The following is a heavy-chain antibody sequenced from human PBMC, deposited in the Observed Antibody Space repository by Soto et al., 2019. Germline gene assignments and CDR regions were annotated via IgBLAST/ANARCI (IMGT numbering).Heavy chain of an antibody. CDR2: IYYTRNT. V-gene: IGHV4-39*01. D-gene: IGHD6-19*01. Sequence: QLQLQESGPGLVKPSETLSLTCTVSGGSISSGSFYWGWIRQPPGKGLEWIGSIYYTRNTYYNPSLYSTVSISVGSSKNQFSLTLSSVTAAYTAVYDCGRHWEQWLGYIDYWGQGTLVAVSS. J-gene: IGHJ4*02. CDR3: GRHWEQWLGYIDY. CDR1: GGSISSGSFY.